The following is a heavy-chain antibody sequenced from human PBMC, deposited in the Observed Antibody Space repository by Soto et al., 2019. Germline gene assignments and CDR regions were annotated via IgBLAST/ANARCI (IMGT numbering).Heavy chain of an antibody. Sequence: SETLSLTCTVSGGSISSYYWSWFRQPPGKGLEWIGYIYYSGSTNYNPSLKSRVTISVDTSKNQFSLKLSSVTAADTAVYYCARSRGYGSMNWFDPWGQGTLVTVSS. D-gene: IGHD5-12*01. CDR2: IYYSGST. J-gene: IGHJ5*02. CDR3: ARSRGYGSMNWFDP. CDR1: GGSISSYY. V-gene: IGHV4-59*01.